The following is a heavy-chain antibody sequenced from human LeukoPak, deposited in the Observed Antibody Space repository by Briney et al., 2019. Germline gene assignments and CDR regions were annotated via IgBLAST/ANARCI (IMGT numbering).Heavy chain of an antibody. Sequence: PGGSLRLSCAASGFTFISYWLTWVRQAPGKGLEWVANIKQDGSEKYYVGSVKGRFTISRDNAKNSLYLQMNSLRAEDTAVYYCAKVDYYDSSGLDYWGQGTLVTVSS. V-gene: IGHV3-7*03. CDR2: IKQDGSEK. J-gene: IGHJ4*02. CDR1: GFTFISYW. D-gene: IGHD3-22*01. CDR3: AKVDYYDSSGLDY.